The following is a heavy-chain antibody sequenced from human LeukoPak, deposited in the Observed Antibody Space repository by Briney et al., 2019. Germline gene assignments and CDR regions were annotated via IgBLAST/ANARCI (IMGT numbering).Heavy chain of an antibody. J-gene: IGHJ4*02. CDR2: INHSGST. V-gene: IGHV4-34*01. Sequence: SETLSLTCAVYGGSFSGYYWSWIRQPPGKGLEWIGEINHSGSTNYNPSLKSRVTIPVDTSKNQFSLKLSSVTAADTAVYYCATGTYGDYFDWGQGTLVTVSS. CDR3: ATGTYGDYFD. D-gene: IGHD4-17*01. CDR1: GGSFSGYY.